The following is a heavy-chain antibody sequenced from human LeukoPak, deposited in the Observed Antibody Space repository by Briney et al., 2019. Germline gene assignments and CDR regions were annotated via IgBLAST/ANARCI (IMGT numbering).Heavy chain of an antibody. Sequence: ASVKVSCKASGYSFTSYGFNWVRQAPGQGLEWMGWMSAYNGKTNYAHSLQGRVAVTADTSTSTAYMELRSLRSEDTAVYYCARGMGYSYGHPQGAFDIWGQGTMVTVSS. D-gene: IGHD5-18*01. V-gene: IGHV1-18*01. CDR3: ARGMGYSYGHPQGAFDI. CDR1: GYSFTSYG. J-gene: IGHJ3*02. CDR2: MSAYNGKT.